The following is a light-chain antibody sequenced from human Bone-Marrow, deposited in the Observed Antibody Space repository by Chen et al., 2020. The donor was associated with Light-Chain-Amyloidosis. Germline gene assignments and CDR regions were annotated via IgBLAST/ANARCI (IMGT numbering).Light chain of an antibody. Sequence: QSALTQPASVSGSPGPSITISCTGTSGDVGTYNYVSWYQHHPGKAPKVMIYAVSNRPSGVSNRFSGSKSGNTASLTISGLQAEDEADYYCSSFTSSSSYVFGPGTKVTVL. CDR2: AVS. J-gene: IGLJ1*01. CDR3: SSFTSSSSYV. CDR1: SGDVGTYNY. V-gene: IGLV2-14*01.